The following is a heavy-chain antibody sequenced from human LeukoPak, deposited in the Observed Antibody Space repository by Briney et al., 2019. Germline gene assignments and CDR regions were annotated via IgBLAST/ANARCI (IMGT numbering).Heavy chain of an antibody. CDR2: ISSSGSTI. CDR1: GFTFSSYG. J-gene: IGHJ5*02. D-gene: IGHD6-19*01. Sequence: GGSLRLSCAASGFTFSSYGMNWVRQAPGKGLEWVSYISSSGSTIYYADSLKGRFTISRDNAKNSLYLQMNSLRAEDTAVYYCAREMLAAVAAQSWGQGTLVTVSS. CDR3: AREMLAAVAAQS. V-gene: IGHV3-48*04.